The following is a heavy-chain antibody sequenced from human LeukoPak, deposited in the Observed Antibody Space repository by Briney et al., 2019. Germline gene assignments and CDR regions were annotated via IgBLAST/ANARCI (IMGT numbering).Heavy chain of an antibody. J-gene: IGHJ4*02. CDR1: GGSFSGYY. Sequence: PSETLSLTCGVYGGSFSGYYWSWIRQPPGKGLEWIGEVNYSGSTSYNSSLERRITISRDTSKNQFSLDLSSVTAADTAVYYCARDPQQLVYFDYWGQGTLVTVSS. CDR3: ARDPQQLVYFDY. D-gene: IGHD6-13*01. V-gene: IGHV4-34*01. CDR2: VNYSGST.